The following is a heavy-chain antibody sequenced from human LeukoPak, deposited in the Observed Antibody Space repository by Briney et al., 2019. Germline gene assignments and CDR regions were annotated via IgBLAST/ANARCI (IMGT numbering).Heavy chain of an antibody. CDR2: INPDTGGA. V-gene: IGHV1-2*02. J-gene: IGHJ4*02. CDR1: GYTFTDYY. CDR3: ARGREVAGTVTY. D-gene: IGHD6-19*01. Sequence: ASVKVSCKASGYTFTDYYTHWVRQAPGQGLEWMGWINPDTGGANYAQKFQGRVTMTRDTSISTAYMELSRLTSDDTAVYYCARGREVAGTVTYWGQGTLITASS.